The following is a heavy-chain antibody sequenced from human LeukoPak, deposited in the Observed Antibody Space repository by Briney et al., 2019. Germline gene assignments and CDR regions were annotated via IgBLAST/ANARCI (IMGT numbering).Heavy chain of an antibody. CDR2: IIPILGIA. CDR3: ARDPVSASSSSLIWDY. CDR1: GGTFSSYA. D-gene: IGHD6-6*01. J-gene: IGHJ4*02. Sequence: SVKVSCKASGGTFSSYAISWVRQAPGQGLEWMGRIIPILGIANYAQKFQGRVTITADKSTSTAYMELSSLRSEDTAVYYCARDPVSASSSSLIWDYWGQGTLVTVPS. V-gene: IGHV1-69*04.